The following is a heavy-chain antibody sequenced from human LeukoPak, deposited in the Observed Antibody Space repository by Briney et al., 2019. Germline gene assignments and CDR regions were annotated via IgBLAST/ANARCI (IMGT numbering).Heavy chain of an antibody. J-gene: IGHJ5*02. D-gene: IGHD3-10*01. CDR2: INPNSGGT. Sequence: ASVKVSCKASGYTFTGYYMHWVRQAPGQGLEWMGWINPNSGGTNYAQKLQGRVTMTTDTSTSTAYMELRSLRSDDTAVYYCARDRNWAYYYGSGSYHLNWFDPWGQGTLVTVSS. CDR3: ARDRNWAYYYGSGSYHLNWFDP. CDR1: GYTFTGYY. V-gene: IGHV1-2*02.